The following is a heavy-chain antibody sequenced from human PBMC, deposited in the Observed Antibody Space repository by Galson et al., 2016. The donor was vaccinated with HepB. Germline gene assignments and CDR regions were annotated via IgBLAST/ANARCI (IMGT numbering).Heavy chain of an antibody. D-gene: IGHD3-22*01. J-gene: IGHJ4*02. CDR2: ISYDGNNK. V-gene: IGHV3-30*18. CDR1: GFTFSSYG. Sequence: SLRLSCAASGFTFSSYGMHWVRQAPGKGLEWVAAISYDGNNKYYADSVKGRFTISRDNSKNTLYLQMNSLRAEDTAVCYCVKDPRPYDSRGSYYEHWGQGTLVTVSS. CDR3: VKDPRPYDSRGSYYEH.